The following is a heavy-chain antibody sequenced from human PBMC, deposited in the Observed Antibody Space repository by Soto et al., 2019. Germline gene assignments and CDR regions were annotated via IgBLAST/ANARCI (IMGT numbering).Heavy chain of an antibody. CDR3: AKRSLRRLRFVETH. D-gene: IGHD3-3*01. CDR1: GDSFSNTNW. Sequence: SETLSLTCAVSGDSFSNTNWWSWVRQPPGKGLEWIGEIYHSGSTNYNPSLRSRVTISLDKSKNQFSLNLTSVTAADTAFYYCAKRSLRRLRFVETHWGQGTLVTVSS. J-gene: IGHJ4*02. CDR2: IYHSGST. V-gene: IGHV4-4*02.